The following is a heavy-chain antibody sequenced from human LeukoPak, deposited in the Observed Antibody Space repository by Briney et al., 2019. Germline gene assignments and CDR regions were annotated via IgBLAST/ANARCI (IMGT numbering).Heavy chain of an antibody. CDR3: ARDQNGMDV. CDR1: GFTFSSYA. J-gene: IGHJ6*02. Sequence: GGSLRLSCAASGFTFSSYAMSWVRQAPGKGLEWVSVIYSGGSTYYADSVKGRFTISRDNSKNTLYLQMNSPRAEDTAMYYCARDQNGMDVWGQGTTVTVSS. CDR2: IYSGGST. V-gene: IGHV3-66*01.